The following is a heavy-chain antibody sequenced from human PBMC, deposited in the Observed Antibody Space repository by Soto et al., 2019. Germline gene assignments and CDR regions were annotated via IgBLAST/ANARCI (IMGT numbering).Heavy chain of an antibody. CDR2: IYYIGST. CDR1: GGSISSSSYY. J-gene: IGHJ3*02. D-gene: IGHD5-12*01. CDR3: ARPFSGYPYTFDAFDI. Sequence: QLQLQESGPGLVKPSETLSLTCTVSGGSISSSSYYWGWIRQPPGKGLEWIGSIYYIGSTYYNPSLKSRVTISVDTSMNQFSLKLSSVTAADTAVYYCARPFSGYPYTFDAFDIWGQGTMVTVSS. V-gene: IGHV4-39*01.